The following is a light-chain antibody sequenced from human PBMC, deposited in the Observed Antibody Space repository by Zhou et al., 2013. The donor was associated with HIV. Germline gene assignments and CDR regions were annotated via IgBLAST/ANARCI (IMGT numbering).Light chain of an antibody. CDR1: QGIGSA. J-gene: IGKJ4*01. CDR2: AAS. CDR3: QQFSSYPYLT. V-gene: IGKV1-13*02. Sequence: AIHLTQSPSSLSASVGARVTITCRASQGIGSALAWYQQKPGKPPNLLIYAASSLKSGVPSRFSGGVSGTEFTLTISSLQPEDLASYYCQQFSSYPYLTFGEGTRVEIK.